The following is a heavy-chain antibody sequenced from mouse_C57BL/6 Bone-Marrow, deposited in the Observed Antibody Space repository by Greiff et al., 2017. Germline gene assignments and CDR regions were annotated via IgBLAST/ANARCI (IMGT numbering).Heavy chain of an antibody. J-gene: IGHJ4*01. CDR2: ISSGGSYT. CDR3: ARPLKCYYAMDY. V-gene: IGHV5-6*02. CDR1: GFTFSSYG. Sequence: EVKVVESGGDLVKPGGSLKLSCASSGFTFSSYGMSWVRQTPDNRLEWVATISSGGSYTYSPDSVKGRFTISSDNAKNTLYLQMSSLKSEDTERYYCARPLKCYYAMDYWGQGTSVTVSS. D-gene: IGHD1-3*01.